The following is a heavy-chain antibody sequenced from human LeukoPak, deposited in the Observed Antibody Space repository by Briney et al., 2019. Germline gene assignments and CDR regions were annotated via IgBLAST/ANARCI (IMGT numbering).Heavy chain of an antibody. D-gene: IGHD1-1*01. Sequence: SQTLSLTCTVSGGSINSGSYYWGWIRQPPGKGLEWIGSMSYSGGTYYNPSLKSRVTISVDTSKNQFSLNLNSVTAADTAVFYCARHNWNLYDAVDIWGQGTMVTVSS. CDR3: ARHNWNLYDAVDI. CDR1: GGSINSGSYY. J-gene: IGHJ3*02. V-gene: IGHV4-39*01. CDR2: MSYSGGT.